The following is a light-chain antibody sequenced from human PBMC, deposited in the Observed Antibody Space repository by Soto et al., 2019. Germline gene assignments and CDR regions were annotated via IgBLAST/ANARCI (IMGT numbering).Light chain of an antibody. Sequence: EIVLTQSPGTLSLSPGESATLSCRASQSVRSSYLAWYQQKPGQAPRLLIYGASSRATGIPDGFSGSGSGTDFTLTISRLEPEDFAVYYCQQFGSSPTWTFGQGTKVDIK. V-gene: IGKV3-20*01. CDR3: QQFGSSPTWT. CDR2: GAS. J-gene: IGKJ1*01. CDR1: QSVRSSY.